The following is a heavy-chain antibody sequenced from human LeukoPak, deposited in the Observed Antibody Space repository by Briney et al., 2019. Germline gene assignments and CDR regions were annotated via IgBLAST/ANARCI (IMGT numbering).Heavy chain of an antibody. V-gene: IGHV3-48*03. J-gene: IGHJ3*02. CDR1: GFTFSSYE. CDR2: ISSSGSTI. Sequence: QTGGSLRLSCAASGFTFSSYEMNWVRQAPGKGLEWVSYISSSGSTIYYADSVKGRFISSRDNTKNSLYLQMNSLRAEDTAVYYCARDRIAAAGTVAFDIWGQGTMVTVSS. CDR3: ARDRIAAAGTVAFDI. D-gene: IGHD6-13*01.